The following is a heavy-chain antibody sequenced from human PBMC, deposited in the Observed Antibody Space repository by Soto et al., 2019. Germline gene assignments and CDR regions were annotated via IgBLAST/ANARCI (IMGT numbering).Heavy chain of an antibody. CDR2: IYYSGST. J-gene: IGHJ4*02. CDR1: GGSISSGGYY. Sequence: SETLSLTCTVSGGSISSGGYYWSWIRQHPGKGLEWIGYIYYSGSTFYNPSLQSRVALSVDTSKNQFSLKLNSVTAADTAVYYCARGRLGQLSLTSSFDYWGQGTLVTVS. D-gene: IGHD3-16*02. CDR3: ARGRLGQLSLTSSFDY. V-gene: IGHV4-31*03.